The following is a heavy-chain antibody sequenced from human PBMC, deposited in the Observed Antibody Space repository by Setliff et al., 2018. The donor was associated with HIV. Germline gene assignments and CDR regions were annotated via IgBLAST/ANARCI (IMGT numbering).Heavy chain of an antibody. Sequence: ETLSLTCTVSGGSIRGSSYYWGWIRQPPGKGLEWIGSMYYSGRTYYNPSLKSRVTISVDTSKNQFSLKLNSVTAADTAVYYCARHHLRTTEEYFQHWGQGTLVTVSS. J-gene: IGHJ1*01. CDR3: ARHHLRTTEEYFQH. D-gene: IGHD4-17*01. CDR2: MYYSGRT. CDR1: GGSIRGSSYY. V-gene: IGHV4-39*01.